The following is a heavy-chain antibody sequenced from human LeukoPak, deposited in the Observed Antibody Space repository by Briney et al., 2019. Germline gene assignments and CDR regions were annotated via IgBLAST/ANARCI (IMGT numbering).Heavy chain of an antibody. CDR1: GFIFSTYW. D-gene: IGHD3-22*01. J-gene: IGHJ4*02. Sequence: GGSLRLSCTASGFIFSTYWMHWVRQAPGKGLVWVSRINSVGSSTNYADSVKGRFTISRDTSKNTLYLQMNSLRAEYTAVYYCVKGTDYYDTSGLDYWGQGALVTVSS. V-gene: IGHV3-74*01. CDR2: INSVGSST. CDR3: VKGTDYYDTSGLDY.